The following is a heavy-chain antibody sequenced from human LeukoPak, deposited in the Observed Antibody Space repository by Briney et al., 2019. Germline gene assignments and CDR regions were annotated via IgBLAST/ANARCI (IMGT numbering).Heavy chain of an antibody. CDR1: GGTFSSYA. J-gene: IGHJ6*03. CDR3: ARPSDGVGGYYYMDV. Sequence: GASVKVSCKASGGTFSSYAISRVRQAPGQGLEWMGGIIPIFGTANYAQKFQGRVTITADESTSTAYMELSSLRSEDTAVYYCARPSDGVGGYYYMDVWGKGTTVTVSS. D-gene: IGHD2-15*01. V-gene: IGHV1-69*13. CDR2: IIPIFGTA.